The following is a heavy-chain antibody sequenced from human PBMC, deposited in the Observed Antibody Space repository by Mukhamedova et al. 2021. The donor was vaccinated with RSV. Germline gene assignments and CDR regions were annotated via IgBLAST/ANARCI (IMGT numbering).Heavy chain of an antibody. J-gene: IGHJ6*02. CDR3: SVHYYYYGMDV. Sequence: ATAYAASVKGRFTISRDDSKNTAYLQMNSLKTEDTAVYYCSVHYYYYGMDVWGQVTTVTVSS. D-gene: IGHD1-1*01. CDR2: AT. V-gene: IGHV3-73*01.